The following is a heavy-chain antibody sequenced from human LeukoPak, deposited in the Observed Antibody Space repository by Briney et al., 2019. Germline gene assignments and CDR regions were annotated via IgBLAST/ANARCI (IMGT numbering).Heavy chain of an antibody. J-gene: IGHJ4*02. CDR1: GGSFSGYY. CDR2: INHSGST. V-gene: IGHV4-34*01. D-gene: IGHD2-2*03. Sequence: SETLSLTCAVYGGSFSGYYWSWIRQPLGKGLDWIGEINHSGSTNYNPSLKSRVTISVDTSKNQFSLKLSSVTAADTAVYYCARGGYCSSTSCYGPSDFDYWGQGTLVTVSS. CDR3: ARGGYCSSTSCYGPSDFDY.